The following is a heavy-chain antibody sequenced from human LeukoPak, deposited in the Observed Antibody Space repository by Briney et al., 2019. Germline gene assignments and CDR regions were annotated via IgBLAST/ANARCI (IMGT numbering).Heavy chain of an antibody. J-gene: IGHJ6*04. Sequence: PSETLSLTCTVSGGSISSSSYYWGWIRQPPGKGLEWIGSIYYSGSTYYNPSLKSRVTISVDTSKNQFSLKLSSVTAADTAVYYCARGRGLQFFDWPNYYYYVRDVGAKGTPVTVSS. D-gene: IGHD3-9*01. CDR3: ARGRGLQFFDWPNYYYYVRDV. V-gene: IGHV4-39*01. CDR1: GGSISSSSYY. CDR2: IYYSGST.